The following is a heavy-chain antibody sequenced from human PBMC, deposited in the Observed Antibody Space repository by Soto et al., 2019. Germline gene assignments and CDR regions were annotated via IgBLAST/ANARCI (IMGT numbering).Heavy chain of an antibody. V-gene: IGHV5-10-1*01. CDR3: ARHEGCGGDCYGYYYYGMDV. Sequence: PGESLKISCKGSGYSFTSYWISWVRQMPGKGLEWMGRIDPSDSYTNYSPSFQGHVTISADKSISTAYLQWSSLKASDTAMYYCARHEGCGGDCYGYYYYGMDVWGQGTTVTVS. J-gene: IGHJ6*02. CDR1: GYSFTSYW. D-gene: IGHD2-21*02. CDR2: IDPSDSYT.